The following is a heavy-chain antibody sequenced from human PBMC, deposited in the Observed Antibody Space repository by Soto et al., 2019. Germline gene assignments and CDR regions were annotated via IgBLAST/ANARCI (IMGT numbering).Heavy chain of an antibody. V-gene: IGHV4-31*03. D-gene: IGHD4-17*01. Sequence: QVQLQESGPGLVKPSQTLSLTCTVSGGSIRSGGYYWRGIRQHPGKGLEWIGYIYYSGSTYYNPSLQSRVTISVDTSKNQFSLKLSSVTAADTAVYYCARETVTTSPDCFDYWGQGTLVTVSS. J-gene: IGHJ4*02. CDR3: ARETVTTSPDCFDY. CDR2: IYYSGST. CDR1: GGSIRSGGYY.